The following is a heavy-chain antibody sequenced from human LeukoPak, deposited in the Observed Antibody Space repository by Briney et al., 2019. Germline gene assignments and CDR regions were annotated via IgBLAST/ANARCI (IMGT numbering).Heavy chain of an antibody. V-gene: IGHV3-69-1*01. CDR1: GFTFSIFD. CDR2: ISSSSTI. D-gene: IGHD5-12*01. Sequence: GGSLRLSCAASGFTFSIFDMSWVRQAPGKGLEWVSYISSSSTIYYADSVKGRFIISRDNAKNSLYLQMNSLRAEDTAVYYCARDLVATTWYWGQGTLVTVSS. J-gene: IGHJ4*02. CDR3: ARDLVATTWY.